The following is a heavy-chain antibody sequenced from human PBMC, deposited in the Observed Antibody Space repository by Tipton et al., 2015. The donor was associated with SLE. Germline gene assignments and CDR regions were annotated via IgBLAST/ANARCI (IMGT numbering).Heavy chain of an antibody. Sequence: SLRLSCVASTFTLSNYAMAWVRQAPGKGLEWVSTVSASGGSTDYADSVRGRFTISRDISKNTLFLQMNSPRAEDTAIYYCAKVPGQLLSSRQYYETWGQGTLVTVSS. CDR3: AKVPGQLLSSRQYYET. CDR1: TFTLSNYA. D-gene: IGHD3-22*01. CDR2: VSASGGST. V-gene: IGHV3-23*01. J-gene: IGHJ5*02.